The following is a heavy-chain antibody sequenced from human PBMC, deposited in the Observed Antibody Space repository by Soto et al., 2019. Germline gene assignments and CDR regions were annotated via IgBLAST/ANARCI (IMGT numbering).Heavy chain of an antibody. V-gene: IGHV4-30-2*01. CDR1: GGSISSGGYS. D-gene: IGHD6-19*01. CDR2: IYHSGST. J-gene: IGHJ4*02. Sequence: SETLSLTCAVSGGSISSGGYSWSWIRQPPGKGLECIGYIYHSGSTYYNPSLKSRVTISVDRSKNQFSLKLSSVTAADTAVYYCARSFGWYAIDQWGQGTLVTVSS. CDR3: ARSFGWYAIDQ.